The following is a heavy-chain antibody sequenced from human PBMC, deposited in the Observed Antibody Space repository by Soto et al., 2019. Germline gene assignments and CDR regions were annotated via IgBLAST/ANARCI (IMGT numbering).Heavy chain of an antibody. J-gene: IGHJ3*01. CDR2: IYWDDDK. V-gene: IGHV2-5*02. Sequence: QITLEESGPALVKPTQRLTLTCTFSGFSLSTSGVGVGWVRQPPEKALEWLAYIYWDDDKRYNPSLRNRLTIVKDTSRNQVLLTMTDLDPMDTATYYCVRSSYDGSLYSGTDAFDFWGQGTLVTVSS. CDR3: VRSSYDGSLYSGTDAFDF. D-gene: IGHD6-25*01. CDR1: GFSLSTSGVG.